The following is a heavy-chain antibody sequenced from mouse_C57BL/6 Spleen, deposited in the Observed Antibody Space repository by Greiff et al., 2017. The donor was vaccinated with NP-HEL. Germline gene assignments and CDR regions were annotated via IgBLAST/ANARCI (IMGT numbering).Heavy chain of an antibody. CDR2: IHPNSGST. V-gene: IGHV1-64*01. Sequence: QVQLQQPGAELVKPGASVKLSCKASGYTFTSYWMHWVKQRPGQGLEWIGMIHPNSGSTNYNEKFKSKATLTVDKSSSTAYMQLSSLTSEDSAVYYCAVITTVVATGDYYAMDYWGQGISVTVSS. J-gene: IGHJ4*01. CDR3: AVITTVVATGDYYAMDY. D-gene: IGHD1-1*01. CDR1: GYTFTSYW.